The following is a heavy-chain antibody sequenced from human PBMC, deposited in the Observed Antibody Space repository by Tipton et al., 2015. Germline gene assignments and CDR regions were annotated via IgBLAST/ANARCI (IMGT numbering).Heavy chain of an antibody. CDR2: FFYSGST. CDR3: ARTYDFTAYSPVGC. J-gene: IGHJ4*02. CDR1: GGSITSSTYY. Sequence: TLSLTCTVSGGSITSSTYYWGWIRQPPGKGLEWIGSFFYSGSTYYNPSLKSRVTISVDTSKNQFSLKLSSVTAADTAVYYCARTYDFTAYSPVGCWGQGTLVTVSS. D-gene: IGHD3-3*01. V-gene: IGHV4-39*01.